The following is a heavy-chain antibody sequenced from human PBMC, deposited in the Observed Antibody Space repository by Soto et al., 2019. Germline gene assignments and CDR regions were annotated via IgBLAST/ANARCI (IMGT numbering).Heavy chain of an antibody. CDR1: GFTFSGSA. CDR2: IRSKANSYAT. CDR3: TREPEPLSSSWYKDRHYYGMDV. J-gene: IGHJ6*02. D-gene: IGHD6-13*01. V-gene: IGHV3-73*01. Sequence: PGGSLRLSCAASGFTFSGSAMHWVRQASGKGLEWVGRIRSKANSYATAYAASVKGRFTISRDDSKNTAYLQMNSLKTEDTAVYYCTREPEPLSSSWYKDRHYYGMDVWGQGTTVTVSS.